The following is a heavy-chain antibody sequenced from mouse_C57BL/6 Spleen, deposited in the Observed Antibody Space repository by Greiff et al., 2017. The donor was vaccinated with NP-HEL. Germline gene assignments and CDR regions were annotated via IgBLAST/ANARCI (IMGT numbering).Heavy chain of an antibody. CDR3: ASRGNYDYDEDPYAY. D-gene: IGHD2-4*01. V-gene: IGHV1-69*01. J-gene: IGHJ3*01. CDR1: GYTFTSYW. Sequence: QVQLQQPGAELVMPGASVKLSCKASGYTFTSYWMHWVKQRPGQGLEWIGEIDPSDSYTNYNQKFKGKSTLTVDKSSSTAYMQLSSLTSEDSAVYYCASRGNYDYDEDPYAYWGQGTLVTVSA. CDR2: IDPSDSYT.